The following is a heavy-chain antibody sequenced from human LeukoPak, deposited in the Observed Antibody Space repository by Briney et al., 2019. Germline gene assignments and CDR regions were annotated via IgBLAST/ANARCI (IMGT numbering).Heavy chain of an antibody. CDR2: IIPIFGTA. Sequence: SVKVSCKASGGTFSSYAISWVRQAPGQGLEWMGGIIPIFGTANYAQKFQGRVTITTDEPTSTAYMELSSLRSEDTAVYYCARGSPYYYDSSGLRFDYWGQGTLVTVSS. V-gene: IGHV1-69*05. J-gene: IGHJ4*02. CDR3: ARGSPYYYDSSGLRFDY. CDR1: GGTFSSYA. D-gene: IGHD3-22*01.